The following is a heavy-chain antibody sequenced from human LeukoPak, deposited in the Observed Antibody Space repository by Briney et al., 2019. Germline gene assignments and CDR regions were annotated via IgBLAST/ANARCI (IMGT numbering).Heavy chain of an antibody. J-gene: IGHJ4*02. CDR1: GFTFDDYA. CDR2: ISGDGGST. CDR3: AKASGYCSGGSCYDY. V-gene: IGHV3-43*02. Sequence: GGSLRLSCAASGFTFDDYAMHRVRQAPGKGLEWVSLISGDGGSTYYADSVKGRFTISRDNSKNSLYLQMNSLRTEDTALYYCAKASGYCSGGSCYDYWGQGTLVTVSS. D-gene: IGHD2-15*01.